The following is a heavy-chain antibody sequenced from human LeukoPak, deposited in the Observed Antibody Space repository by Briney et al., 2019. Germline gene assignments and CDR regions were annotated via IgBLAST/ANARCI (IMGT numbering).Heavy chain of an antibody. CDR2: ISGSGGST. CDR3: AKGSYSSGWYAFDY. Sequence: SGGSLRLSCAASGFTFSSYAMSWVRQAPGKGLEWVSAISGSGGSTYCADSVKGRFTISRDNSKNTLYLQMNSLRAEDTAVYYCAKGSYSSGWYAFDYWGQGTLVTVSS. J-gene: IGHJ4*02. D-gene: IGHD6-19*01. V-gene: IGHV3-23*01. CDR1: GFTFSSYA.